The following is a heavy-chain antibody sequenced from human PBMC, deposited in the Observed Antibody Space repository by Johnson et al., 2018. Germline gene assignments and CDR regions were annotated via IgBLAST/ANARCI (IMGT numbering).Heavy chain of an antibody. CDR3: ARDHRDNDSQGSVDP. Sequence: QVQLVESGGGVVQPGRSLRLSCAASGFTFSSYGMHWVRQAPGKGLEWVAVISYDGSNKYYADSVKGRFTISRDNSKNTMYLQMNSLRAEDTGVYYCARDHRDNDSQGSVDPWGQGTLVTVSS. D-gene: IGHD2-21*02. V-gene: IGHV3-30*03. J-gene: IGHJ5*02. CDR2: ISYDGSNK. CDR1: GFTFSSYG.